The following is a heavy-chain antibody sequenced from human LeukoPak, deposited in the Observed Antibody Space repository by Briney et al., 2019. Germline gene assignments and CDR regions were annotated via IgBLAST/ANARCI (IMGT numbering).Heavy chain of an antibody. J-gene: IGHJ4*02. CDR2: MSWNSGSI. CDR3: AKAGHGDYIDY. CDR1: GFTFDDYA. D-gene: IGHD4-17*01. V-gene: IGHV3-9*03. Sequence: GRSLRLSCAASGFTFDDYAMHWVRQAPGKGLEWVSRMSWNSGSIGYADSVKGRFTISRDKAKNSLYLQMNSLRAEDMALYYCAKAGHGDYIDYWGQGTLVTVSS.